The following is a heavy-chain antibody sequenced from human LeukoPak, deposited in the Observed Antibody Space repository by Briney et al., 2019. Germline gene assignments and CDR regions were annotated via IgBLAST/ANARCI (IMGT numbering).Heavy chain of an antibody. CDR2: INHSGST. D-gene: IGHD3-22*01. J-gene: IGHJ3*02. Sequence: SETLPLTCVVYGGSFSGYYWSWIRQPPGKGREWIGEINHSGSTNYNPSLKSRVIISVDTSKNQFSLKLSSVTAADTAVYYCARETLNYYDSSGYYAFDIWGQGTMVTVSS. CDR3: ARETLNYYDSSGYYAFDI. V-gene: IGHV4-34*01. CDR1: GGSFSGYY.